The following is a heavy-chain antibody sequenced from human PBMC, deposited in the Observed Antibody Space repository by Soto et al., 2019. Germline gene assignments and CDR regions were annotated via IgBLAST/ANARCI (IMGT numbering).Heavy chain of an antibody. V-gene: IGHV4-59*01. CDR2: ISYSGST. CDR1: GGSISSFY. CDR3: TRRQGSYLDQ. J-gene: IGHJ4*02. D-gene: IGHD2-15*01. Sequence: SETLSLICTVSGGSISSFYWSWVRQTPGKGLEWIGYISYSGSTNYNPSLNSRVTISVDTSKKQFSLKLTSVTTADTAVYYCTRRQGSYLDQWGQGTQVTVSS.